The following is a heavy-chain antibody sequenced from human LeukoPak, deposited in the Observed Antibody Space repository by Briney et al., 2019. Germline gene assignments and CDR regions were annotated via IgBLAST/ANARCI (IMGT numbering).Heavy chain of an antibody. CDR3: ARVPRYYGSGSYYMEYYFGY. Sequence: SETLSLTCTVSGGSISSYYWSWIRQPPGKGLEWIGYIYYSGSTNYNPSLKSRVTISVDTSKNQFSLKLSSVTAADTAVYYCARVPRYYGSGSYYMEYYFGYWGQGTLVTVSS. D-gene: IGHD3-10*01. CDR1: GGSISSYY. CDR2: IYYSGST. V-gene: IGHV4-59*01. J-gene: IGHJ4*02.